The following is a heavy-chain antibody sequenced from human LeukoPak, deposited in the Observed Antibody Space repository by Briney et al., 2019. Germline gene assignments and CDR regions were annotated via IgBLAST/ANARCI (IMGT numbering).Heavy chain of an antibody. Sequence: SETLSPTCTVSGGSINSYYWSWIRQPARKGLEWIGRIYSSGTTNCNPSLESRVTMSVDTSKNQFSLNLYSLTAADTAVYYCARGSSGWYSIDYWGQGILVTVSS. CDR1: GGSINSYY. CDR3: ARGSSGWYSIDY. CDR2: IYSSGTT. J-gene: IGHJ4*02. D-gene: IGHD6-19*01. V-gene: IGHV4-4*07.